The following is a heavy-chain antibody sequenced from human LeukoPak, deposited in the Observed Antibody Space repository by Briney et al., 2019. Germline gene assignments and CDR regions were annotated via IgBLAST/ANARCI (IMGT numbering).Heavy chain of an antibody. CDR2: ISSDGNTD. CDR1: GFIFSSHS. Sequence: PGGSLRLSCEASGFIFSSHSMHWVRQAPGKGLEWLAVISSDGNTDYHADSVKGRFTISRDNSKNTLYLQVNSLRAEDTAVYYCARGGYSSGWPFFDYWGQGTLVTVSS. CDR3: ARGGYSSGWPFFDY. J-gene: IGHJ4*02. V-gene: IGHV3-30*14. D-gene: IGHD6-19*01.